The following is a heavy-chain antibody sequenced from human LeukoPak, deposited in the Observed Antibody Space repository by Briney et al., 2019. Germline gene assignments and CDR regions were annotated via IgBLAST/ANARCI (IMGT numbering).Heavy chain of an antibody. V-gene: IGHV3-30*18. CDR1: GFTFSSYG. J-gene: IGHJ4*02. CDR3: AKGYLMTYGIAGY. CDR2: ISYDGSNK. Sequence: GRSLRLSCAASGFTFSSYGMHWVRQAPGKGLEWVAVISYDGSNKYYAGSVKGRFTISRDNSKNTLYLQMNSLRAEDTAVYYCAKGYLMTYGIAGYWGQGTLVTVSS. D-gene: IGHD4-17*01.